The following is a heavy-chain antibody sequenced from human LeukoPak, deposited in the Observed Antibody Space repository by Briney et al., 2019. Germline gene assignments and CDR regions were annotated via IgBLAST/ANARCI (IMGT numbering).Heavy chain of an antibody. CDR1: GFTFSSYS. V-gene: IGHV3-21*01. J-gene: IGHJ6*04. Sequence: GGSLRLSCAASGFTFSSYSMNWVRQAPGKGLEWVSSISSSSSYIYYADSVKGRFTISRDNAKNSLYLQMNSLRAEDTAVYYCARDSTRGTHSYGRMDVWGKGTTVTVSS. D-gene: IGHD5-18*01. CDR2: ISSSSSYI. CDR3: ARDSTRGTHSYGRMDV.